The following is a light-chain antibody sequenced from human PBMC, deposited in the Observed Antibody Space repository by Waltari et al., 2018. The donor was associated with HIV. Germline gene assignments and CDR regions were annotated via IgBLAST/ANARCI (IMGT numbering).Light chain of an antibody. V-gene: IGLV2-14*03. CDR2: DVN. J-gene: IGLJ1*01. CDR1: SGDIGTYKY. CDR3: CSYTVNSTGV. Sequence: QSALTQPASVSGSPGQSIAIPCPGTSGDIGTYKYVLWYQQHTGKVPKLIIYDVNVRPSGVSDRFSGSKSGNTATLTISGLHSDDEADYYCCSYTVNSTGVFGAGTKITV.